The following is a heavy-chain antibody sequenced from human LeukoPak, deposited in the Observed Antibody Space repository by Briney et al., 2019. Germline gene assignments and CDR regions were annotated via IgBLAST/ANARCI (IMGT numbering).Heavy chain of an antibody. CDR1: GGSVSGGNYY. J-gene: IGHJ4*02. V-gene: IGHV4-61*01. CDR3: TRTGSTGGY. D-gene: IGHD1-7*01. CDR2: IRYSGST. Sequence: SETLSLTCTVSGGSVSGGNYYCSWIRQSPGKGLEWIGYIRYSGSTVYNPSLKSRVTMSIDTSKNQFSLNLSSATAADTAVYYCTRTGSTGGYWGQGTLVTVSS.